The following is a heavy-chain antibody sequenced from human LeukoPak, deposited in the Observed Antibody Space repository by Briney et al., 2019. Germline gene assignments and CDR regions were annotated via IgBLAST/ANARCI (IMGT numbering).Heavy chain of an antibody. CDR1: GASISGYY. CDR2: INYNGHI. D-gene: IGHD2-15*01. V-gene: IGHV4-59*08. J-gene: IGHJ4*02. CDR3: ARHTVVATRSFDY. Sequence: SETLSLTCSVSGASISGYYWSWIRQPPGKGLEWIAFINYNGHINYNPSLKSRVTISVDTSKTQFSLKLNSVTAADTALCYCARHTVVATRSFDYWGQGTLVTVSS.